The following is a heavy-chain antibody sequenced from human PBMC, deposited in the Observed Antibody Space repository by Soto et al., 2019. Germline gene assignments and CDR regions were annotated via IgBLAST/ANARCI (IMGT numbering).Heavy chain of an antibody. J-gene: IGHJ4*02. D-gene: IGHD3-10*01. CDR3: ARGYGSWTTFDY. CDR1: EFTFNTHA. V-gene: IGHV3-48*04. Sequence: EMQLVESGGISVQPGGSLRLSCAASEFTFNTHAMNWVRQAPGKGLEWVSFISSTSRTIYYADSVKGRFTISRDNAKNSLYLQMNNLRAEDTAVYYCARGYGSWTTFDYWCQGTLVTVSS. CDR2: ISSTSRTI.